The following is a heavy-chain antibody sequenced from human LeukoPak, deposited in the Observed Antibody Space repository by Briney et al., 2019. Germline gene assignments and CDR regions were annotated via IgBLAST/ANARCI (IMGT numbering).Heavy chain of an antibody. Sequence: ASVKVSCKASEYTFTCYYMHWVRQAAGQGLEWMGWINPNSGGTNYAQKFQGWVTMTRDTSISTAYMELSRLRSDDTAVYYCARAPLEGGYNPWGQGTLVTVSS. CDR3: ARAPLEGGYNP. V-gene: IGHV1-2*04. CDR1: EYTFTCYY. D-gene: IGHD5-24*01. CDR2: INPNSGGT. J-gene: IGHJ4*02.